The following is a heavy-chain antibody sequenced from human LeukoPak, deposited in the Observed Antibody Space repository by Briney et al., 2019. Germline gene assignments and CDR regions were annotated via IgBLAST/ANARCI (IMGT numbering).Heavy chain of an antibody. CDR2: IHDSGST. Sequence: SETLSLTCAVSGVSISNYYWSWIRQPPGKGLEWIGYIHDSGSTDYNPSLKSRVTISIDTSKNQFSLRLSSVTAADTAVYYCARSSMFRGVTFDYWGQGTLVTVSS. V-gene: IGHV4-4*08. CDR1: GVSISNYY. D-gene: IGHD3-10*01. J-gene: IGHJ4*02. CDR3: ARSSMFRGVTFDY.